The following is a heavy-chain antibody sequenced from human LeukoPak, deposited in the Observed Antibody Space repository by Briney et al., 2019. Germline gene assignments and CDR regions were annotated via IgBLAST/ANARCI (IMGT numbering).Heavy chain of an antibody. CDR2: IYYSGNT. CDR3: ARVYGYGYYYMDV. Sequence: PSETLSLTCTVSGGSISNYYWNWIRQPPGKGLEWIGYIYYSGNTNYNPSLKSRVTISKDTPKNQFSLKMSSVTAADTAVYYCARVYGYGYYYMDVWGKGTTVTVSS. V-gene: IGHV4-59*01. D-gene: IGHD5-18*01. J-gene: IGHJ6*03. CDR1: GGSISNYY.